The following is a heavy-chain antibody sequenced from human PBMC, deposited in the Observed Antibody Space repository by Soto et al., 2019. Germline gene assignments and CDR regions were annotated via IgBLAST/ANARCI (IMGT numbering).Heavy chain of an antibody. CDR1: GFSLSTTGVG. J-gene: IGHJ6*02. Sequence: QITLKESGPTLVKPTQTLTLTCSFSGFSLSTTGVGVGWIRQPPGKALEWLALIYWYDDKSYNPSLNSRLTITKDTPKNQVVLAMTNMDPVDTATYYCVQSRCGGDGLQSDSSHSYYGLDVWGQGTTVTVSS. D-gene: IGHD2-21*02. CDR3: VQSRCGGDGLQSDSSHSYYGLDV. V-gene: IGHV2-5*01. CDR2: IYWYDDK.